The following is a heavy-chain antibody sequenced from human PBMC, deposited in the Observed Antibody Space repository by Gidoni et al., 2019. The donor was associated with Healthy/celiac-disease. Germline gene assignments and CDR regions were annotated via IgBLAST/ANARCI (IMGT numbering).Heavy chain of an antibody. Sequence: GSLRLPWAAAGFTSSNAWMSWARQAPGKGLEWVGRIKSKTDGGTTDYAAPVKGRFTISRDDSKNTLYLQMNSLKTEDTAVYYCTTMGFWSSYGYYFDYWGQGTLVTVSS. V-gene: IGHV3-15*01. CDR3: TTMGFWSSYGYYFDY. CDR2: IKSKTDGGTT. D-gene: IGHD5-18*01. CDR1: GFTSSNAW. J-gene: IGHJ4*02.